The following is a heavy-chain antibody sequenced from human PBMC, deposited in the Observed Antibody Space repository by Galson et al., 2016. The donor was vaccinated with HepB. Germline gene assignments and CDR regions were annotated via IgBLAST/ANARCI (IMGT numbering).Heavy chain of an antibody. V-gene: IGHV3-33*01. D-gene: IGHD4-17*01. Sequence: SLRLSCATSGFRFSSYGMHWVRQAPGKGLEWVASIWYDGTKKNYADPVKGRFTISKDKGRMIFSGANSKDTLYLQMNSLGTEDTAVYYCARASGDLFDYWGQGTLVTVSS. CDR3: ARASGDLFDY. CDR2: IWYDGTKK. CDR1: GFRFSSYG. J-gene: IGHJ4*02.